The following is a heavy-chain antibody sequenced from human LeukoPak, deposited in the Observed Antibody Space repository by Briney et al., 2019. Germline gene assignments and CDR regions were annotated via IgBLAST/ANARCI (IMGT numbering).Heavy chain of an antibody. CDR2: IYTSGST. Sequence: SETLSLTCTVSGGSISSGSYYWSWIRQPAGKGLEWIGRIYTSGSTYYNPSLKIRVTISVDTSKNQFSLKLSSVTAADTAVYYCARDGIAAAAIDYWGQGTLVTVSS. CDR3: ARDGIAAAAIDY. V-gene: IGHV4-61*02. D-gene: IGHD6-13*01. CDR1: GGSISSGSYY. J-gene: IGHJ4*02.